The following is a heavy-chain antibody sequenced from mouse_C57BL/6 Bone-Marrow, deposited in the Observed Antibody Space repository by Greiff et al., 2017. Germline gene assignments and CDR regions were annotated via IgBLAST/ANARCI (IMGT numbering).Heavy chain of an antibody. CDR2: IDPENGDT. Sequence: VQLQQSGAELVRPGASVKLSCTASGFNIKDDYMHWVKQRPEQGLEWIGWIDPENGDTEYASKFQGKATITADTSSNTAYLQLSSLTSEDTAVYYVTTHYYGSSCVYFDYWGQGTTLTVSS. V-gene: IGHV14-4*01. J-gene: IGHJ2*01. D-gene: IGHD1-1*01. CDR1: GFNIKDDY. CDR3: TTHYYGSSCVYFDY.